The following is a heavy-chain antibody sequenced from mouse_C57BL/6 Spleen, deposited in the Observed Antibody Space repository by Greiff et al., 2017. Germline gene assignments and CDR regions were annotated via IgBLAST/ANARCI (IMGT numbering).Heavy chain of an antibody. Sequence: EVKLEESGGGLVKPGGSLKLSCAASGFTFSSYAMSWVRQTPEKRLEWVATISDGGSYTYYPDDVTGRVTISRDNAKNNLCLQTSHLKSEDTAMYYCARDDGDDQYYFDYWGQGTTLTVSS. D-gene: IGHD2-2*01. V-gene: IGHV5-4*01. CDR1: GFTFSSYA. J-gene: IGHJ2*01. CDR2: ISDGGSYT. CDR3: ARDDGDDQYYFDY.